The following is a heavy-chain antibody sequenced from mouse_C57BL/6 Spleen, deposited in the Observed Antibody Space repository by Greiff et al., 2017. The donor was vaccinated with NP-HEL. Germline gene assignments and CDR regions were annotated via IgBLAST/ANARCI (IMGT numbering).Heavy chain of an antibody. CDR2: ISYDGSN. D-gene: IGHD2-5*01. CDR1: GYSITSGYY. J-gene: IGHJ3*01. CDR3: ARGAYYSNYVETWFAY. V-gene: IGHV3-6*01. Sequence: VQLQQSGPGLVKPSQSLSLTCSVTGYSITSGYYWNWIRQFPGNKLEWMGYISYDGSNNYNPSLKNRISITRDTSKNQFFLKLNSVTTEDTATYDCARGAYYSNYVETWFAYWGQGTLVTVSA.